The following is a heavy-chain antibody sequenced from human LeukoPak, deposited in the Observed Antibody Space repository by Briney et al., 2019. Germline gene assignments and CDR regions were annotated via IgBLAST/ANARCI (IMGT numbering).Heavy chain of an antibody. J-gene: IGHJ3*02. CDR2: ISSTGIAT. V-gene: IGHV3-23*01. CDR1: GFTFSSYA. D-gene: IGHD2-21*02. CDR3: ARLLVYAFDI. Sequence: GGSLRLSCATSGFTFSSYAMSWVRQAPEKGLEWVSAISSTGIATYYADSVKGRFTISRDKSKNTLHLQMDGLRAEDTAVYYCARLLVYAFDIWGQGTMVTVSS.